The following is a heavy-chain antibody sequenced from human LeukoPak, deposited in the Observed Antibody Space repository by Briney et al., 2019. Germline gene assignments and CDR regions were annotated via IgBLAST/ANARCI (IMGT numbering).Heavy chain of an antibody. V-gene: IGHV3-30*14. Sequence: GGSLRLSCAASGFTFSSYAMHWVRQAPGKGLEWVALISYDGNNKDYADSVKGRFTISRDNSKNTLYLQMNSLRAEDTAVYYCARDQRGRTGSIMMAVLITGFDYWGQGTLVTVSS. CDR1: GFTFSSYA. CDR2: ISYDGNNK. J-gene: IGHJ4*02. D-gene: IGHD3-22*01. CDR3: ARDQRGRTGSIMMAVLITGFDY.